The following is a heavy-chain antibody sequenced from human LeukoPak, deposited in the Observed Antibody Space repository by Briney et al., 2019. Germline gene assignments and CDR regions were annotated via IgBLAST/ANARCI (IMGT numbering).Heavy chain of an antibody. V-gene: IGHV4-39*07. D-gene: IGHD3-10*01. Sequence: SETLSLTCTVSGGSISTSSYYWGWVRQPPGKGLEWIGNIFYSGSTYYSPSLKSRVTISVDTSKNQFSLKLSSVTAADTAVYYCARSLYYYGSDSFDIWGQGTMVTVSS. CDR2: IFYSGST. J-gene: IGHJ3*02. CDR3: ARSLYYYGSDSFDI. CDR1: GGSISTSSYY.